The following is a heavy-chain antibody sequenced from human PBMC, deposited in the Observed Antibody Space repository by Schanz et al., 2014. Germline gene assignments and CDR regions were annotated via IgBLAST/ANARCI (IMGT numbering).Heavy chain of an antibody. CDR2: ISGTGTKT. D-gene: IGHD2-2*01. CDR3: IRGDIMVVPVAHF. J-gene: IGHJ4*02. Sequence: EQVLESGGGFVQPGGSLRLSCATSGFTFTTFAMTWVRQAPGKGLEWVSGISGTGTKTYYADSVKGRFTISRDNSKNTLYLQMNSLRAEDTAVYYCIRGDIMVVPVAHFWGQGILVTVSS. V-gene: IGHV3-23*01. CDR1: GFTFTTFA.